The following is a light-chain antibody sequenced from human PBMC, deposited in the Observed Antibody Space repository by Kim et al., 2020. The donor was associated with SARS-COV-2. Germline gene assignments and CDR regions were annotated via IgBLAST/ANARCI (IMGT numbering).Light chain of an antibody. Sequence: EIVLTQSPATLSLSPGERATLSCRASQSIGYFLAWFQQKPGQAPRLLIYDASNRGTGIPARFSGSGSGTDFTLTISSLEPEDFALYYCQQRTNRLPYTFGQGTKLEI. CDR2: DAS. J-gene: IGKJ2*01. V-gene: IGKV3-11*01. CDR3: QQRTNRLPYT. CDR1: QSIGYF.